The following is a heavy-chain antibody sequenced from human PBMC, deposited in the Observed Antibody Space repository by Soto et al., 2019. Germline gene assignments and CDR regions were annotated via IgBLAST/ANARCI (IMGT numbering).Heavy chain of an antibody. D-gene: IGHD3-10*01. V-gene: IGHV1-8*01. CDR3: ARSPGVWFGVLRRYYMAF. CDR2: MNPNSGNT. Sequence: ASVKVSCKASGYTFTSYDINWVRQATGQGLEWMGWMNPNSGNTGYAQKFQGRVTMTRNTSISTAYMELSSLRSEDTAVYYCARSPGVWFGVLRRYYMAFWGKGSSVTVSS. J-gene: IGHJ6*03. CDR1: GYTFTSYD.